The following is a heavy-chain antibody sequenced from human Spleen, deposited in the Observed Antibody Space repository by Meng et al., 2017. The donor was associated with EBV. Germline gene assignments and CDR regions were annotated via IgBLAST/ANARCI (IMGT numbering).Heavy chain of an antibody. Sequence: QVQLAESGPGLVKPSETLSLHCTVSGGSISGHYWSWIRQPPGKGLEWIGYIYYSGSTNYNPSFKSRVTISVDTSKNQFSLRLRSLTASDTVVYYCASDRGQNYYWGPGTLVTVSS. CDR1: GGSISGHY. D-gene: IGHD3-10*01. J-gene: IGHJ4*02. V-gene: IGHV4-59*11. CDR2: IYYSGST. CDR3: ASDRGQNYY.